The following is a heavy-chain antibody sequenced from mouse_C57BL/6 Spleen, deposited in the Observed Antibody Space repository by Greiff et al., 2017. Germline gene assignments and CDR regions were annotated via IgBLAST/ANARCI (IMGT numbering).Heavy chain of an antibody. Sequence: EVQLQQSGPELVKPGASVKISCKASGYSFTGYYMNWVKQSPEKSLEWIGEINPSTGGTTYNQKFKAKATLTVDKSSSTAYMQLKSLTSEDSAVYYCARLYGYPYWYFDVWGTGTTVTVSS. J-gene: IGHJ1*03. V-gene: IGHV1-42*01. CDR3: ARLYGYPYWYFDV. CDR1: GYSFTGYY. D-gene: IGHD2-2*01. CDR2: INPSTGGT.